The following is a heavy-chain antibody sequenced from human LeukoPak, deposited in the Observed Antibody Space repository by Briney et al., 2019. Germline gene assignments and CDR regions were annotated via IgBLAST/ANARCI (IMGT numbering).Heavy chain of an antibody. CDR1: GYTFTSYD. D-gene: IGHD2-2*01. J-gene: IGHJ5*02. CDR3: ARGRDFGSTSSRYNWFDP. V-gene: IGHV1-8*01. Sequence: ASVKVSCKASGYTFTSYDINWVRQATGQGLEWMGWMNPNSGNTGYAQKFQGRVTMTRNTSISTAYMELSSLRSEDTAVYYCARGRDFGSTSSRYNWFDPWGQGTLVTVSS. CDR2: MNPNSGNT.